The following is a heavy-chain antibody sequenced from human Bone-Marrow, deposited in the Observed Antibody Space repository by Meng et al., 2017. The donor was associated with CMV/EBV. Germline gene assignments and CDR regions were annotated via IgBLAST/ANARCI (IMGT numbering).Heavy chain of an antibody. D-gene: IGHD3-3*01. CDR2: INPNSGGT. J-gene: IGHJ4*02. CDR3: ARDILAEWLLGY. Sequence: ASVKVSCKASGYTFTGQYIHWVRQAPGQGLEWMGWINPNSGGTNYAQKFQGRVTMTRDTSISTAYMKLSRLRSDDTAVYYCARDILAEWLLGYWGQGTLVTVSS. CDR1: GYTFTGQY. V-gene: IGHV1-2*02.